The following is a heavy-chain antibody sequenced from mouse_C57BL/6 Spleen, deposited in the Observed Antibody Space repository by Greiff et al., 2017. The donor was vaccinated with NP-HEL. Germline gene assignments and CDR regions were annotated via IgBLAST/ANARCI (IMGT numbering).Heavy chain of an antibody. D-gene: IGHD6-5*01. V-gene: IGHV5-17*01. Sequence: DVKLVESGGGLVKPGASLKLSCAASGFTFSDYGMHWVRQAPEKGLEWVAYISSGSSTIYYADTVKGRFTISRDNAKNTLFLQMTSLRSEDTAMYYCARRSSLYYYAMDYWGQGTSVTVSS. J-gene: IGHJ4*01. CDR3: ARRSSLYYYAMDY. CDR2: ISSGSSTI. CDR1: GFTFSDYG.